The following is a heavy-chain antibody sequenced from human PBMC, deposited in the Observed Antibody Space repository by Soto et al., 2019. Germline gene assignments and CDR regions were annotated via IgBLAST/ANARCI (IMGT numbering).Heavy chain of an antibody. D-gene: IGHD2-15*01. CDR2: INPNSGDT. CDR1: GYALTGYY. J-gene: IGHJ6*02. V-gene: IGHV1-2*02. CDR3: AKDPTRNPAFYYYGVDV. Sequence: ASVKGSCKASGYALTGYYMHWVRQTPEQGLEWMGWINPNSGDTNYAQRFQARVTMTRDTSISTAYMELNSLRADDTAVYFCAKDPTRNPAFYYYGVDVWGQGAPVTVS.